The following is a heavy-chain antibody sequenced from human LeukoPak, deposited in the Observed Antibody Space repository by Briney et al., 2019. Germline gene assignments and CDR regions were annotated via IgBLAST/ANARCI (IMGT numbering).Heavy chain of an antibody. Sequence: PSETLSLTCTVSGGSISSYYWSWIRQPAGKGLEWIGRIYTSGSPNYNPSLKSRVTMSVDTSKNQFSLKLSSVTAADTAVYYCARATLDYGDPYFDYWGQGTLVTVSS. CDR1: GGSISSYY. V-gene: IGHV4-4*07. CDR2: IYTSGSP. CDR3: ARATLDYGDPYFDY. J-gene: IGHJ4*02. D-gene: IGHD4-17*01.